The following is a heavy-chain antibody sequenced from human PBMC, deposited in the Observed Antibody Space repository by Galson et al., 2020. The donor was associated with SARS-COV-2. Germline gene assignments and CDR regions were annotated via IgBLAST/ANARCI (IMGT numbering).Heavy chain of an antibody. CDR1: GFTFSIHW. V-gene: IGHV3-7*04. Sequence: GESLKISCVGSGFTFSIHWMSWVRQAPGKVLEWVADIKPDGSDKYYVDSVKGRFTIARDNAKNSVYLQMNSLRAEDTAMYYCARGHWGRDYWGQGTLVTVSS. J-gene: IGHJ4*02. CDR3: ARGHWGRDY. D-gene: IGHD7-27*01. CDR2: IKPDGSDK.